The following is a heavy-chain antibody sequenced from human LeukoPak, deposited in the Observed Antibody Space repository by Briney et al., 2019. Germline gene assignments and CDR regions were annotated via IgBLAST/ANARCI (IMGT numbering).Heavy chain of an antibody. CDR2: ISSSGSTI. D-gene: IGHD3-22*01. CDR3: AREYYYDSSGYYCPLDY. Sequence: GGSLRLSCAASGFTFSDYYMSWIRQAPGKGLEWVSYISSSGSTIYYADSVKGRFTISRDNAKNSLYLQMNSLRAEDTAVYYCAREYYYDSSGYYCPLDYWGQGTLVTVSS. V-gene: IGHV3-11*01. CDR1: GFTFSDYY. J-gene: IGHJ4*02.